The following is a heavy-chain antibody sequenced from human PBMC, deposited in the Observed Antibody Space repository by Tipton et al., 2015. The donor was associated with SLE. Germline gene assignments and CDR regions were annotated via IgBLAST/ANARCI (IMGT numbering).Heavy chain of an antibody. CDR2: IYTNAKT. D-gene: IGHD3-22*01. J-gene: IGHJ4*02. V-gene: IGHV4-4*07. CDR3: ARGGKYYDTGRFFDY. Sequence: TLSLTCTVSGGSISSYYWSWIRQPAGGGLEWIGRIYTNAKTNSNHSLKSRVTMSVDTSKNHFSLKLSSVTAADTAVYYCARGGKYYDTGRFFDYWGQGTLVTVSS. CDR1: GGSISSYY.